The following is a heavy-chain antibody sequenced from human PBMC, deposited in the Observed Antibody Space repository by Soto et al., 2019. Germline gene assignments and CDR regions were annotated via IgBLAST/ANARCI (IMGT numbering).Heavy chain of an antibody. Sequence: QVQLVQSGAEVKKPGASVKVSCKASGYTFTSYGISWVRHAPGQGLEWMGWISAYNGNTNYAQKLQGRVTMTTDTSTRTAYMELRRLRSDDTAVYYCARDLEYSRSHSYYYYGMDVWCQGSTVPFSS. CDR2: ISAYNGNT. D-gene: IGHD6-6*01. V-gene: IGHV1-18*01. CDR3: ARDLEYSRSHSYYYYGMDV. J-gene: IGHJ6*02. CDR1: GYTFTSYG.